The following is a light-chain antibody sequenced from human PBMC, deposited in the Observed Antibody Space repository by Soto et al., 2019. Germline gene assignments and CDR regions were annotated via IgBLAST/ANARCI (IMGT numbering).Light chain of an antibody. CDR3: SSYAGNYVYV. J-gene: IGLJ1*01. CDR2: DVS. V-gene: IGLV2-11*01. Sequence: QSALTQPASVSGSPGQSITISCTGTSSTVGGFNVVSWYQQHPGKAPKVIIYDVSARPSGVPDRFSASKSDNTASLTISGLQAEDEADYYCSSYAGNYVYVFGSGTKLTVL. CDR1: SSTVGGFNV.